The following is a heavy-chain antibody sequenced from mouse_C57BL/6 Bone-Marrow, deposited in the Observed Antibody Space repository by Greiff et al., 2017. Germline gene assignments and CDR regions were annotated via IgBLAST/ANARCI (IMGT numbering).Heavy chain of an antibody. J-gene: IGHJ3*01. CDR2: IYPGDGDT. Sequence: QVQLQQSGAELVKPGASVKISCKASGYAFSSYWMNWVKQRPGKGLEWIGQIYPGDGDTNYNGKFKGKATLTADKSSSTAYMQLSSLTSADSAVYFCAREGYGSSYDWFAYWGQGTLVTVSA. CDR1: GYAFSSYW. CDR3: AREGYGSSYDWFAY. D-gene: IGHD1-1*01. V-gene: IGHV1-80*01.